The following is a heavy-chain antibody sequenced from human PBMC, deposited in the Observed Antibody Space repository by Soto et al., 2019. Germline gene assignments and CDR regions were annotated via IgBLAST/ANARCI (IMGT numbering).Heavy chain of an antibody. CDR2: ISGSGGST. V-gene: IGHV3-23*01. CDR1: GFTFSSFA. CDR3: AKVPVLRFLEWLPRGRGYYYYGMDV. J-gene: IGHJ6*02. Sequence: PGRSLRLSCAASGFTFSSFAMSCVRQAPGKGLEWVSAISGSGGSTYYADSVKGRFTISRDNSKNTLYLQMNSLRAEDTAVYYCAKVPVLRFLEWLPRGRGYYYYGMDVWGQGTTVTVSS. D-gene: IGHD3-3*01.